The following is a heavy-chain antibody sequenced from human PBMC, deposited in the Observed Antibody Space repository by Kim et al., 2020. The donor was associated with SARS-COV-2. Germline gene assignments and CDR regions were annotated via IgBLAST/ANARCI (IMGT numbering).Heavy chain of an antibody. D-gene: IGHD3-16*01. CDR1: GGSISSSSYY. CDR2: IYYSGST. CDR3: ARLTYDYVWGTPYGMDV. V-gene: IGHV4-39*01. Sequence: SETLSLTCTVSGGSISSSSYYWGWIRQPPGKGLEWIGSIYYSGSTYYNPSLKSRVTISVDTSKNQFSLKLSSVTAADTAVYYCARLTYDYVWGTPYGMDVWGQGTTVTVSS. J-gene: IGHJ6*02.